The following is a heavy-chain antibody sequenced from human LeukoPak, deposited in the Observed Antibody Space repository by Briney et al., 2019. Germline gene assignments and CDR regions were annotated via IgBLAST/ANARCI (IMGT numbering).Heavy chain of an antibody. CDR3: ASVSLQSRRRVSYYHYMDV. J-gene: IGHJ6*03. D-gene: IGHD6-13*01. CDR2: IIPIFGTA. V-gene: IGHV1-69*13. Sequence: ASVKVSCKASGGTFSSYAISWVRQAPGQGLEWMGGIIPIFGTANYAQKFQGRVTITADESTSTACMELSSLRSEDTAVYYCASVSLQSRRRVSYYHYMDVWGKGTTVTVSS. CDR1: GGTFSSYA.